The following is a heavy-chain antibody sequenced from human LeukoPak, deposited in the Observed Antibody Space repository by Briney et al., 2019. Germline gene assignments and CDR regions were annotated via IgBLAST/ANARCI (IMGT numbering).Heavy chain of an antibody. V-gene: IGHV4-31*03. CDR3: ARGGDYGDPLDY. Sequence: SETLSLTCTVSGGSISSGGYYWSWIRQHPGKGLEWIGHIYYSGSTYYNPSLKSRVTISVDTSKNQFSLKLSSVTAADTAVYYCARGGDYGDPLDYWGQGTLVTVSS. CDR2: IYYSGST. J-gene: IGHJ4*02. CDR1: GGSISSGGYY. D-gene: IGHD4-17*01.